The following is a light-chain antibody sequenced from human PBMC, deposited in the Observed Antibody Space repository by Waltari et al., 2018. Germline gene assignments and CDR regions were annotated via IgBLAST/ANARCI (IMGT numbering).Light chain of an antibody. CDR1: QSVSSN. CDR2: GAS. Sequence: VMTQSPATLSASPGERAALSCRARQSVSSNLAWYQQKPGQAPRLLINGASTRATDIPARFSGSGSGTEFTLTISSLQPEDFGVYYCQQYNNWPPTFTFGPGTKVDIK. J-gene: IGKJ3*01. CDR3: QQYNNWPPTFT. V-gene: IGKV3-15*01.